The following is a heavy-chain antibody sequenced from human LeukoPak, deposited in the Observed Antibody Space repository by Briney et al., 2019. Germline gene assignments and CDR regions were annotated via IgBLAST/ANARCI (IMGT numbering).Heavy chain of an antibody. CDR2: ISYDGSNK. V-gene: IGHV3-30-3*01. CDR3: AKDSPLIAAAGTGFDY. D-gene: IGHD6-13*01. CDR1: GFTFSSYA. J-gene: IGHJ4*02. Sequence: PGRSLRLSCAASGFTFSSYAMHWVRQAPGKGLEWVAVISYDGSNKYYADSVKGRFTISRDNSKNTLYLQMNSLRAEDTAVYYCAKDSPLIAAAGTGFDYWGQGTLVTVSS.